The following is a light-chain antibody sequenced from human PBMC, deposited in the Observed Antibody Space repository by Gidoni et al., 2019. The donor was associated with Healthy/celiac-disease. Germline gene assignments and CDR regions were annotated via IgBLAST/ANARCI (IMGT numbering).Light chain of an antibody. J-gene: IGLJ3*02. V-gene: IGLV2-11*01. CDR3: GSYAGSYTWV. CDR2: DVS. Sequence: QSALPQPRSVSGSPRQSVTISFTGTSSDVGGYNYVSWYQQHPGKAPKLMIYDVSKRPSGVPDRFSGSKSGNTASMTMSGLQAEDEADYDCGSYAGSYTWVFGGGTKLTVL. CDR1: SSDVGGYNY.